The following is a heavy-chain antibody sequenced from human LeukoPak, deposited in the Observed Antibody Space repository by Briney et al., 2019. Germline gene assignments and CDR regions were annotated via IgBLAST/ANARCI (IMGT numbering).Heavy chain of an antibody. V-gene: IGHV1-69*13. Sequence: SVKVSCKASGGTFSSYAISWVRQAPGQGLEWMGGIIPIFGTANYAQKFQGRVTITADESTSTAYMELSSLRSEDTAVYYFARWRGSGSYYNEFPYYYYYYGMDVWGQGTTVTVSS. CDR2: IIPIFGTA. D-gene: IGHD3-10*01. J-gene: IGHJ6*02. CDR3: ARWRGSGSYYNEFPYYYYYYGMDV. CDR1: GGTFSSYA.